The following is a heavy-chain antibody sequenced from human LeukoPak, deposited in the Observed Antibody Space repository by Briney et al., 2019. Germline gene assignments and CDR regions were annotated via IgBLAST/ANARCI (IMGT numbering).Heavy chain of an antibody. J-gene: IGHJ4*02. CDR2: IYHSGST. Sequence: PSETLSLTCAVSGYSISSGYYWGWIRPPPGKGLEWIGSIYHSGSTYYNQSLKSRVTISVDTSKNQFSLKLSSVTAADTAVYYCARGYIVAAGTTPGVVNYFDYWGQGTLVTVSS. CDR3: ARGYIVAAGTTPGVVNYFDY. D-gene: IGHD6-13*01. CDR1: GYSISSGYY. V-gene: IGHV4-38-2*01.